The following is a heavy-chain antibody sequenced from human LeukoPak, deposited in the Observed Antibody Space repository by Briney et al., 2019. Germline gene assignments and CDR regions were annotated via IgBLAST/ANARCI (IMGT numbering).Heavy chain of an antibody. D-gene: IGHD3-9*01. Sequence: SETLSLTCTVSGGSISSYYWSWIRQSPGKGLEWIGYIYYSGKTKYNPSLKSRVTISVDTSKNQFSLKLSSVTAADTAVYYCARDGGKGWLWFDYWGQGTVVTVSA. CDR1: GGSISSYY. CDR2: IYYSGKT. J-gene: IGHJ4*02. V-gene: IGHV4-59*01. CDR3: ARDGGKGWLWFDY.